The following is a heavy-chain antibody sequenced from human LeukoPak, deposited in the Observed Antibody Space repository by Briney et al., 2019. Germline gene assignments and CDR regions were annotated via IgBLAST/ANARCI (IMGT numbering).Heavy chain of an antibody. J-gene: IGHJ4*02. D-gene: IGHD3-9*01. V-gene: IGHV4-39*01. CDR2: MYYSGST. CDR3: ASVEFYDILTGYYEYYFDY. CDR1: GGSIGSSSYY. Sequence: SETLSLTCTVSGGSIGSSSYYWGWIRQPPGKGLEWIGSMYYSGSTYYNPSLKSRVTISVDTSKNQFSLKLSSVTAADTAVYYCASVEFYDILTGYYEYYFDYWGQGTLVTVSS.